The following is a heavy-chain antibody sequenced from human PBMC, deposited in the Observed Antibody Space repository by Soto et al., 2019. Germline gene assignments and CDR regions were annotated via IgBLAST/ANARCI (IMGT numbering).Heavy chain of an antibody. J-gene: IGHJ5*02. V-gene: IGHV4-30-2*01. D-gene: IGHD6-6*01. CDR2: IYHSGST. CDR1: GGSISSGGYS. Sequence: QLQLQESGSGLVKPSQTLSLTCAVSGGSISSGGYSWSWIRQPPGKGLEWIGYIYHSGSTYYNPSLKSRVTLSVDRSKNQFSLKLSSVTAADTAVYYCATMSIAARSGVGWFDPWGQGTLVTVSS. CDR3: ATMSIAARSGVGWFDP.